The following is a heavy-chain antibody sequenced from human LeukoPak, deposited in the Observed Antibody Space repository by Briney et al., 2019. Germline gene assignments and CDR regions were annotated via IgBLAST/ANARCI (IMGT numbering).Heavy chain of an antibody. CDR1: GFTFSSYA. V-gene: IGHV3-30-3*01. CDR2: ISYDGSNK. Sequence: GGSLRLSCAASGFTFSSYAMHWVRQAPGKGLEWVAVISYDGSNKYYADSVKGRFTISRDNSKNTLYLQMNGLRAEDTAVYYCARDLVVGATDYWGQGTLVTVSS. CDR3: ARDLVVGATDY. D-gene: IGHD1-26*01. J-gene: IGHJ4*02.